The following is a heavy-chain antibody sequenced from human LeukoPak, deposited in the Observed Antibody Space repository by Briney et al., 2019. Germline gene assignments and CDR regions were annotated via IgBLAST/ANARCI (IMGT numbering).Heavy chain of an antibody. Sequence: PGGSLRLSCAASGFTFSSYGMHWVRQAPGKGLEWVAVIWYDGSNKYYADSVKGQFTISRDNSKNTLYLQMNSLRAEDTAVYYCARGEAAGTEFGWFDPWGQGTLVTVSS. V-gene: IGHV3-33*01. D-gene: IGHD6-13*01. CDR1: GFTFSSYG. CDR2: IWYDGSNK. CDR3: ARGEAAGTEFGWFDP. J-gene: IGHJ5*02.